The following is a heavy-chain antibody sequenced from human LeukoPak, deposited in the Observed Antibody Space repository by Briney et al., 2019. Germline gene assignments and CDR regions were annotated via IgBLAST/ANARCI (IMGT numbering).Heavy chain of an antibody. D-gene: IGHD6-13*01. V-gene: IGHV4-39*07. Sequence: PSETLSLTCTVSGGSISGSSYYWGWIRQPPGKGLEWIGSIYYSGSTYYNPSLKSRVTISVDKSKNQFSLKLSSVTAADTAVYYCARLRAAAGSLPFDYWGQGTLVTVSS. CDR2: IYYSGST. J-gene: IGHJ4*02. CDR3: ARLRAAAGSLPFDY. CDR1: GGSISGSSYY.